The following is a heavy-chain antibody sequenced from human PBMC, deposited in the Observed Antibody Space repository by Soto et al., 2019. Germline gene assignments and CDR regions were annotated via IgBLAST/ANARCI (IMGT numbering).Heavy chain of an antibody. CDR2: INHVGGT. D-gene: IGHD3-16*01. CDR1: GGFLSESY. J-gene: IGHJ5*02. Sequence: TSETLSLTCAVYGGFLSESYWTWIRQPPGKGLEWIGEINHVGGTNYNPSLKSRVTMSVDTSQNQFSLRLISVTAADTSMYFCVRIRYQLPSSVLWLDPWGQGTPVTVSS. V-gene: IGHV4-34*01. CDR3: VRIRYQLPSSVLWLDP.